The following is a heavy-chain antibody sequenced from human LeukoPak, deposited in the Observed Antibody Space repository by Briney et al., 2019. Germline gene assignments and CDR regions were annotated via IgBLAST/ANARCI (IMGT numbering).Heavy chain of an antibody. CDR1: GGSFSGYY. V-gene: IGHV4-34*01. J-gene: IGHJ6*03. Sequence: SETLSLACAVYGGSFSGYYWSWIRQPPGKGLEWIGEINHSGSTNYNPSLKSRVTISVDTSKNQFSLKLSSVTAADTAVYYCASNRAVAGRYYYYYMDVWGKGTTVTVSS. D-gene: IGHD6-19*01. CDR3: ASNRAVAGRYYYYYMDV. CDR2: INHSGST.